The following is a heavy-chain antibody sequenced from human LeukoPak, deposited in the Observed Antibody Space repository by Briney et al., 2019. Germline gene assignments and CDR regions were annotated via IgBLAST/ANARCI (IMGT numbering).Heavy chain of an antibody. CDR3: ARGVGSRWYVHWFDP. CDR1: GGSFSGYY. CDR2: INHSGST. V-gene: IGHV4-34*01. Sequence: SETLSLTCAVYGGSFSGYYWSWIRQPPGKGLEWIGEINHSGSTNYNPSLKSRVTISVDTSKNQFSLKLSSVTAADTAVYYCARGVGSRWYVHWFDPWGQGTLVTVSS. J-gene: IGHJ5*02. D-gene: IGHD6-13*01.